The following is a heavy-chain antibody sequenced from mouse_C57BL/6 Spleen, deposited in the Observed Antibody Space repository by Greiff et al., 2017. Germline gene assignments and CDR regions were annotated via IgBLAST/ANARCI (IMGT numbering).Heavy chain of an antibody. J-gene: IGHJ3*01. CDR3: AKNEGYYGSSPFAY. CDR1: GFSLTSYG. Sequence: QVQLKESGPGLVQPSQSLSITCTVSGFSLTSYGVHWVRQPPGKGLEWLGVIWSGGSTDYNAAIIPRLSISKDNSKSQVFFKMNRLQADDTAIYYCAKNEGYYGSSPFAYWGQGTLVTVAA. D-gene: IGHD1-1*01. V-gene: IGHV2-4*01. CDR2: IWSGGST.